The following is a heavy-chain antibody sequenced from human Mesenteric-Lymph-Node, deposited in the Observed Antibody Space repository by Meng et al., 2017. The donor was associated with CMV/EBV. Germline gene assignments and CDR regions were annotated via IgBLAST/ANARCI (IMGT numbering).Heavy chain of an antibody. Sequence: ASVKVSCKASGYTFTGYYMHWVRQAPGQGLEWMGWINPNSGGTNYAQKFQGRVTMTRDTSISTVYMELSRLRSDDTAVYYCARHYALWHQLHRNWFDPWGQGMLVTVSS. D-gene: IGHD2-2*01. CDR1: GYTFTGYY. V-gene: IGHV1-2*02. CDR2: INPNSGGT. J-gene: IGHJ5*02. CDR3: ARHYALWHQLHRNWFDP.